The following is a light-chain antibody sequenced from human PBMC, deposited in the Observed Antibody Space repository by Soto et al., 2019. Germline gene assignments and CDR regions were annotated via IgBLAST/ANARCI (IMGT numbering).Light chain of an antibody. Sequence: DIQIPQSPSSLSASVGSRVTITCRASQTINNYLNWYQQKPGTAPKLLIFAASTLQSGVPSRFSGSGSGTDFTLTITSLQPEDFATYYCQQSWSFGQGTKVDFK. CDR3: QQSWS. J-gene: IGKJ1*01. CDR1: QTINNY. V-gene: IGKV1-39*01. CDR2: AAS.